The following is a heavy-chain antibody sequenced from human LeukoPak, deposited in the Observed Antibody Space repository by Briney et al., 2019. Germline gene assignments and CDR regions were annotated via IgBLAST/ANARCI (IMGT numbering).Heavy chain of an antibody. D-gene: IGHD6-13*01. V-gene: IGHV2-5*02. J-gene: IGHJ5*02. CDR2: IYWDEDK. CDR1: GFSLSTSGVG. Sequence: SGPTLVNPTQTLTLTCTFSGFSLSTSGVGVGWICQPPGKALEWLALIYWDEDKRYSPSLKSRLTITKDTSKNQVVLTMTNLDPVDTATYYCAHWNLAATGPRWFVPWGQGILVTVSS. CDR3: AHWNLAATGPRWFVP.